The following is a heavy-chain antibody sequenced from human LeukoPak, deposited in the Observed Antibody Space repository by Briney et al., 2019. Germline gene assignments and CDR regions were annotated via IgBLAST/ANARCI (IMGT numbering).Heavy chain of an antibody. Sequence: ASVKVSCKASGYTLTSYAMIWVRQAPGQGLEWMGWINTNTGNPTYAQGFTGRFVFSLDTSVSTAYLQISSLKAEDTAVYYCARPPEQLVSYYYYGMDVWGQGTTVTVSS. V-gene: IGHV7-4-1*02. D-gene: IGHD6-13*01. CDR1: GYTLTSYA. CDR2: INTNTGNP. CDR3: ARPPEQLVSYYYYGMDV. J-gene: IGHJ6*02.